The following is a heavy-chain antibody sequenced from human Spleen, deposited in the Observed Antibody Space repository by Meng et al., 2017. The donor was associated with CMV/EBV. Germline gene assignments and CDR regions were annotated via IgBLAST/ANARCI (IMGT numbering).Heavy chain of an antibody. Sequence: VQLQQLGAGLFKPSETLSPTCAVYGGSFSGYYWSWIRQPPGKGLEWIGEINHSGSTNYNPSLKSRVTISVDTSKNQFSLKLSSVTAADTAVYYCAREVIYSGYDRNFDYWGQGTLVTVSS. V-gene: IGHV4-34*01. CDR1: GGSFSGYY. J-gene: IGHJ4*02. CDR2: INHSGST. CDR3: AREVIYSGYDRNFDY. D-gene: IGHD5-12*01.